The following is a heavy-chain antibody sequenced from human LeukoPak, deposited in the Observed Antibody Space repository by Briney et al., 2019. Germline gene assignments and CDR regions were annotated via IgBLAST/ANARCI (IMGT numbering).Heavy chain of an antibody. V-gene: IGHV5-51*01. J-gene: IGHJ4*02. Sequence: GESLKISCKGSGYSFSSYWIGWVRQMPGKGLEWMGIIYPGGSATRYRPSFQGQVTISADKSINTAYLQWSSLKASDTAMYYCAIRRDGADYWGQGTLVTVSS. CDR1: GYSFSSYW. D-gene: IGHD5-24*01. CDR3: AIRRDGADY. CDR2: IYPGGSAT.